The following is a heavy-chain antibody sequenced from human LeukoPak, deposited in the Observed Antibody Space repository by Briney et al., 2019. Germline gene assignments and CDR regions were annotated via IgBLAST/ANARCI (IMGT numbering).Heavy chain of an antibody. D-gene: IGHD5/OR15-5a*01. CDR3: AKCHIRMSTVCFFDA. J-gene: IGHJ4*02. Sequence: GGSLRLSCAASGFTFSSYEMNWVRQAPGKGLEWVSYISSSGSTIYYADSVKGRFTISRDNAKNSLYLQMNSLRAEDTAIYYCAKCHIRMSTVCFFDAWGQGTRVTVSS. V-gene: IGHV3-48*03. CDR1: GFTFSSYE. CDR2: ISSSGSTI.